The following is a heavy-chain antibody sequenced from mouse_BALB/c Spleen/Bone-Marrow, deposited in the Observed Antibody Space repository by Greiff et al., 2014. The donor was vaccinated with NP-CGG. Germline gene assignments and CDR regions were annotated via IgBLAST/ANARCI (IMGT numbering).Heavy chain of an antibody. Sequence: EVQLQQSGPGLVKPSQTVSLTCTVTGISITTGNYRWSWIRQFPGNKLEWIGYIYYSGTITYNPSLTSRTTITRDTSKNQFFLEMNSLTAEDTAIYYCALGSWFAYWGQGTLVTVSA. CDR3: ALGSWFAY. CDR2: IYYSGTI. J-gene: IGHJ3*01. CDR1: GISITTGNYR. V-gene: IGHV3-5*02.